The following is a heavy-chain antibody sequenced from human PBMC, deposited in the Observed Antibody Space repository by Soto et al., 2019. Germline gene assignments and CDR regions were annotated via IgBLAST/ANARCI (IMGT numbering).Heavy chain of an antibody. Sequence: SETLSLTCTVSGGSISSSSYYWGWIRQPPGKGLEWIGSIYYSGSTYYNPSLKSRVTISVDTSKNQFSLKLSSVTAADTAVYYCARHGKQYQLPPYYYYYGMDVWGQGTTVTVS. D-gene: IGHD2-2*01. J-gene: IGHJ6*02. V-gene: IGHV4-39*01. CDR2: IYYSGST. CDR1: GGSISSSSYY. CDR3: ARHGKQYQLPPYYYYYGMDV.